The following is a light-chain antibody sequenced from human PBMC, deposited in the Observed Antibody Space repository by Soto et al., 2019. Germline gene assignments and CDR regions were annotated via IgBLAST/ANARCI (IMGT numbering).Light chain of an antibody. CDR3: GAWDDRLHGYV. J-gene: IGLJ1*01. Sequence: QAVVTQPPSASGTPGQRVTISCSGTNSNIATYAVNWYQQYPGTAPTLLIYGNDQRPSGVPDRFSGSKSDTSASLAISGLQSEDEADYYCGAWDDRLHGYVFGTGTKLTVL. V-gene: IGLV1-44*01. CDR1: NSNIATYA. CDR2: GND.